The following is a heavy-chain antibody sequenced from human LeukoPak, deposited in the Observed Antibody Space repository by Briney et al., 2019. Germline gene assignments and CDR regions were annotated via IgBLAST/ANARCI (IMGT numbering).Heavy chain of an antibody. D-gene: IGHD6-19*01. CDR3: AKVAGDDAFDI. V-gene: IGHV1-18*01. J-gene: IGHJ3*02. CDR2: ISVYNGNT. CDR1: GYTFATYG. Sequence: ASVKVSCKASGYTFATYGISWVRQAPGQGLEWMAWISVYNGNTNYAQKLQGRVTMTTDTSTSTAYMELRSLRSDDTAVYYCAKVAGDDAFDIWGQGTMVTVSS.